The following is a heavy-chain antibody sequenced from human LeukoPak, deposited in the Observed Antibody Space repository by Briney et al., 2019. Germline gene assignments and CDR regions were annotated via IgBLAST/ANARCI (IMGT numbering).Heavy chain of an antibody. Sequence: GGSLRLSCAASGFTLTSYAMSWVRQAPGKGLEWVSLICGRGGNTYYADSVKGRFTISRDNSKNTLSLQMNSLRAEDTAVYYCARDGAVVPGIGVSWGQGTLVTVSS. J-gene: IGHJ5*02. CDR3: ARDGAVVPGIGVS. V-gene: IGHV3-23*01. CDR1: GFTLTSYA. D-gene: IGHD2-2*01. CDR2: ICGRGGNT.